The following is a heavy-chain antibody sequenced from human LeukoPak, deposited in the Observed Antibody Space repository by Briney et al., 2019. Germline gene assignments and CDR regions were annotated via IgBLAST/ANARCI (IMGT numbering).Heavy chain of an antibody. J-gene: IGHJ4*02. CDR2: IWYDGINK. D-gene: IGHD1-14*01. CDR3: ARDTTPTGATSDC. CDR1: GFTFTNYG. Sequence: GGSLRLSCAASGFTFTNYGMHWVRQAPGKGLEWVAVIWYDGINKYYADSVKGRFTISIDNSKNTLYLQMNSLRAEDTAVYYCARDTTPTGATSDCWGQGTLVTVSS. V-gene: IGHV3-33*01.